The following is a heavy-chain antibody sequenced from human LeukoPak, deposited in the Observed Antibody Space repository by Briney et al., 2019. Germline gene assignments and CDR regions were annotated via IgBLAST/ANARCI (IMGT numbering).Heavy chain of an antibody. V-gene: IGHV3-74*01. CDR1: GLIFSNYW. J-gene: IGHJ4*02. D-gene: IGHD1-26*01. CDR2: LNLDGTTR. Sequence: PGGSLRLSCAAPGLIFSNYWMHWVRQAPGKGLVWVSRLNLDGTTRDYADSVKGRFTISRDNAKNTLSLQMNSLKVDDTAVYYCARESAGSYWGWGQGTPVTVSS. CDR3: ARESAGSYWG.